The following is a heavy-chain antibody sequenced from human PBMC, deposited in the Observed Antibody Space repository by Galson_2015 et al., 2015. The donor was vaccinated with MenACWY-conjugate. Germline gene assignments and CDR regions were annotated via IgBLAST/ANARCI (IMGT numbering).Heavy chain of an antibody. CDR1: GFTFSSYS. J-gene: IGHJ4*02. V-gene: IGHV3-48*04. Sequence: LRLSCAASGFTFSSYSMNWVRQAPGKGLEWVSYISFSSSTIYYADSVKGRFTISRDNAKNSLFLQMNSLRAEDTAVYYCARDNGGNEDYWGQGTLVTVSS. CDR3: ARDNGGNEDY. CDR2: ISFSSSTI. D-gene: IGHD4-23*01.